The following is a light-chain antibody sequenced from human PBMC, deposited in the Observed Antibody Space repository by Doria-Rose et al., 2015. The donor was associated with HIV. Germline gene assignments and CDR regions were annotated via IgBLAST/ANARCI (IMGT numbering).Light chain of an antibody. J-gene: IGKJ3*01. Sequence: DIRVTQSPESLGMSLGERATLNCKSNQSPLYTSKDYLAWYQQKPGQPPKLLIYWSSTRQSVVPARFSGSVSGTDFTLTISSLEAEDVAVYYCQQYYDTPSFGPGTTVDIK. V-gene: IGKV4-1*01. CDR2: WSS. CDR1: QSPLYTSKDY. CDR3: QQYYDTPS.